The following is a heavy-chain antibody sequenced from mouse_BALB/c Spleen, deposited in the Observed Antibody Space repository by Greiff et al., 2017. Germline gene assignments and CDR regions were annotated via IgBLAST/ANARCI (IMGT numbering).Heavy chain of an antibody. CDR2: ISSGGST. V-gene: IGHV5-6-5*01. D-gene: IGHD2-4*01. J-gene: IGHJ3*01. CDR3: AVGYDYH. Sequence: DVHLVESGGGLVKPGGSLKLSCAASGFTFSSYAMSWVRQTPEKRLEWVASISSGGSTYYPDSVKGRFTISRDNARNILYLQMSSLRSEDTAMYYCAVGYDYHWGQGTLVTVSA. CDR1: GFTFSSYA.